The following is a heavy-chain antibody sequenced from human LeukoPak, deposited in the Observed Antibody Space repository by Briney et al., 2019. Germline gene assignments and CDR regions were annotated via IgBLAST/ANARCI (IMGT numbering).Heavy chain of an antibody. V-gene: IGHV4-59*13. D-gene: IGHD5-12*01. Sequence: KTSETLSLTCTVSGGPLTISYWSWIRQPPGRGLEWVGYIYYTGVTNYHPSLAGRVSMSLDMSKNLISLNLDSVTAADTAVYYCARGASGYDPFDYWGQGTLVTVSS. J-gene: IGHJ4*02. CDR3: ARGASGYDPFDY. CDR1: GGPLTISY. CDR2: IYYTGVT.